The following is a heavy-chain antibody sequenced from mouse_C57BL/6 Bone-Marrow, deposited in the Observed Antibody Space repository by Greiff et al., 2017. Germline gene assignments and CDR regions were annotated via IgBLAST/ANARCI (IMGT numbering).Heavy chain of an antibody. CDR2: IWTGGGT. Sequence: VNLVESGPGLVAPSQSLSITCTVSGFSLTSYAISWVRQPPGKGLEWLGVIWTGGGTNYNSALKSRLSISKDNSKSQVFLKMNSLQTDDTARYYCARNHYYGSSYGEMDYWGQGTSVTVSS. CDR1: GFSLTSYA. J-gene: IGHJ4*01. CDR3: ARNHYYGSSYGEMDY. V-gene: IGHV2-9-1*01. D-gene: IGHD1-1*01.